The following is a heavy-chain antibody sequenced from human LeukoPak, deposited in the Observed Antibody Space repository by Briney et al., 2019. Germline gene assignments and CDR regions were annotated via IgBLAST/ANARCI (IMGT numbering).Heavy chain of an antibody. CDR2: IYYSGST. CDR3: ASGSPYYYGMDV. Sequence: SETLSLTCTVSGGSISSYYWSWIRQPPGKGLEWIGYIYYSGSTNYNPSLKSRVTISVDTSKNQYSLKLSSVTAADTAGYYCASGSPYYYGMDVWGQGTTVTVSS. CDR1: GGSISSYY. V-gene: IGHV4-59*08. J-gene: IGHJ6*02. D-gene: IGHD1-26*01.